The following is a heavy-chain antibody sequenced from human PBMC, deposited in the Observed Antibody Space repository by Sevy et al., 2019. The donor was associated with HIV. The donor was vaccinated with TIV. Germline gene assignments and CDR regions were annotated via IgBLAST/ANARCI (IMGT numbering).Heavy chain of an antibody. J-gene: IGHJ4*02. CDR2: ISGSGGST. Sequence: GGSLRLSCAASGFTFSSYAMSWVRQAPGKGLEWVSAISGSGGSTYYANSVKGRLTISRDNSKKTLYLKMNSLRAEDTAVYYCAKDANYDSSGYYPDLHFDYWGQGTLVTVSS. CDR3: AKDANYDSSGYYPDLHFDY. CDR1: GFTFSSYA. V-gene: IGHV3-23*01. D-gene: IGHD3-22*01.